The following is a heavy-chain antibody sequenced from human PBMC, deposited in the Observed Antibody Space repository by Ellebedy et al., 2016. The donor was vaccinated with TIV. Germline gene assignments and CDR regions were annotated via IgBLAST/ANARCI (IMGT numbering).Heavy chain of an antibody. CDR2: IIRILGLP. D-gene: IGHD4-23*01. J-gene: IGHJ4*02. V-gene: IGHV1-69*10. Sequence: SVKVSCKASGVTFSSFSIAWVRQAPGQGLEWMGGIIRILGLPNYAQKFQGRVTITADKSTNTAYMELSSLRSEDTAVYYCARIAPTAVTFGLYYFDYWGQGTLVTVSS. CDR3: ARIAPTAVTFGLYYFDY. CDR1: GVTFSSFS.